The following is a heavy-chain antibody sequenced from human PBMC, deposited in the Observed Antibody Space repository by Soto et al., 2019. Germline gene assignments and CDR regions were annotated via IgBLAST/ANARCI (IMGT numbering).Heavy chain of an antibody. V-gene: IGHV1-3*01. J-gene: IGHJ4*02. CDR1: GYTFTSYA. D-gene: IGHD6-19*01. CDR3: ARGDSSGWYGNDY. CDR2: INAGNGNT. Sequence: QVQLVQSGAEVKKPGASVKVSCKASGYTFTSYAMHWVRQAPGQRLEWMGWINAGNGNTKYSQKFQGRVTITRDTSASTAYMELSSLRSEDTAVYYCARGDSSGWYGNDYWGQGTLVTVSS.